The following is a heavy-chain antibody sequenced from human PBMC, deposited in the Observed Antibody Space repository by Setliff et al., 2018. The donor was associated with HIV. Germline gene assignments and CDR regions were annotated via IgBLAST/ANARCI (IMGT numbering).Heavy chain of an antibody. Sequence: ASVKVSCKTSGFTFSNYAIHWVRQAPGQGLEWMGWINAGNGDTRYSPKFQGRVTMSRDTSTSTVYMELSSLRSEDTAVYYCARDYFDSSAYHYGFGAFDIWGQGTMVTVSS. V-gene: IGHV1-3*01. D-gene: IGHD3-22*01. CDR1: GFTFSNYA. J-gene: IGHJ3*02. CDR3: ARDYFDSSAYHYGFGAFDI. CDR2: INAGNGDT.